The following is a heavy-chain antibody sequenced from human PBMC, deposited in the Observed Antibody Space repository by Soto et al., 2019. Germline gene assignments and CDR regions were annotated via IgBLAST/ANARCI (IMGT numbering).Heavy chain of an antibody. CDR1: GYSFSCYW. CDR2: IYPGDSDT. Sequence: GGSLSISCHSSGYSFSCYWIGWVRQMPGKGLEWMGIIYPGDSDTRYSPSFQGQVTISADKSISTAYLQWTSLKASDTAMYYCARHSGAVKPDYWGRGTLVTVSS. CDR3: ARHSGAVKPDY. J-gene: IGHJ4*02. D-gene: IGHD1-26*01. V-gene: IGHV5-51*01.